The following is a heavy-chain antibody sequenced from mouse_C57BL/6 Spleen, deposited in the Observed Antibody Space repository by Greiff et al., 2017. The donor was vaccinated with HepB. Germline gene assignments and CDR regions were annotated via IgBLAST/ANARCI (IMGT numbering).Heavy chain of an antibody. CDR3: DRNSVITTAAMDD. CDR1: GFSLTSYA. D-gene: IGHD1-1*01. Sequence: VMLVESGPGLVAPSQSLSLTCTVSGFSLTSYAISWVRQPPGKGLEWLGVIWTGGGTNYNSALKSRLSISKDNSKSQVFLKMNSLQTDDTARYYCDRNSVITTAAMDDWGQGTSVTVSS. V-gene: IGHV2-9-1*01. J-gene: IGHJ4*01. CDR2: IWTGGGT.